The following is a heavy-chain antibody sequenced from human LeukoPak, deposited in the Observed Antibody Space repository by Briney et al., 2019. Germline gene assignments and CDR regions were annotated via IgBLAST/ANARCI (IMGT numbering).Heavy chain of an antibody. V-gene: IGHV3-30*02. Sequence: GGSLRLSCAASGFTFSSYGMYWVRQAPGKGLEWVAFIRYDGSSKYYTDSVKGRFTISRDNSKNTMYLQMNSLKVEDTAVYYCAKGPPTNLAVPGTPFDYWGQGTLVTVSS. J-gene: IGHJ4*02. CDR1: GFTFSSYG. CDR2: IRYDGSSK. D-gene: IGHD6-19*01. CDR3: AKGPPTNLAVPGTPFDY.